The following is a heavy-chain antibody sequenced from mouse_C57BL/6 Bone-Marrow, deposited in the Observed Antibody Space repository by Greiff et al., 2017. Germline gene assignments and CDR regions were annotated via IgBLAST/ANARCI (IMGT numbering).Heavy chain of an antibody. Sequence: VQLVESGPELVKPGASVKLSCKASGYTFTSYDINWVKQRPGQGLEWIGWIYPRDGSTKYNEKFKGKATLTVDTSSSTAYMALHSLTSEDPAVYFCARLEFDGSSGDWYFDVWGTGTTVTVSS. CDR3: ARLEFDGSSGDWYFDV. CDR2: IYPRDGST. V-gene: IGHV1-85*01. CDR1: GYTFTSYD. J-gene: IGHJ1*03. D-gene: IGHD1-1*01.